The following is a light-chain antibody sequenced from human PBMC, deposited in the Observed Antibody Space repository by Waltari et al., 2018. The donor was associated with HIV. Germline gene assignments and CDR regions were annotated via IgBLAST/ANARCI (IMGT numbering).Light chain of an antibody. CDR2: CNG. V-gene: IGLV1-40*01. Sequence: QHLLTQPPSVYGAPGQRATISCSGGSSNTAAGYDLHCYQQHPRTTANHLIYCNGSRPSGGPARCSCSKSCTSASLAITALQAEDDADYYCQTYDSSRSGWVFGGGTKLTVL. J-gene: IGLJ2*01. CDR3: QTYDSSRSGWV. CDR1: SSNTAAGYD.